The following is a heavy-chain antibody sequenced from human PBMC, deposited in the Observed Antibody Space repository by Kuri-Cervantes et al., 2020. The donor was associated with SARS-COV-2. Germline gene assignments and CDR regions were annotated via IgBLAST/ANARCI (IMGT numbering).Heavy chain of an antibody. CDR1: GFTFSSYA. D-gene: IGHD1-7*01. CDR3: AREGGTGTTYDY. J-gene: IGHJ4*02. V-gene: IGHV3-30-3*01. CDR2: ISYDGSNK. Sequence: GGSLRLSCAASGFTFSSYAMHWVRQAPGKGLEWVAVISYDGSNKYYADSVKGRFTISRDNAKNSLYLQMNSLRAEDTAVYYCAREGGTGTTYDYWGQGTLVTVSS.